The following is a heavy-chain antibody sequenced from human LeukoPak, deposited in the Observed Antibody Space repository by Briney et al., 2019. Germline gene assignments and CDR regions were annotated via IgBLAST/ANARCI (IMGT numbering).Heavy chain of an antibody. CDR3: ARRRQGILTY. V-gene: IGHV4-34*01. Sequence: SETLSLTCAVYGGSFSGYYWSWIRQPPGKGLEWIGEINHSGSTNYNPSLKSRVTISVDTSKNQFSLKLSSVTAADTAVYYCARRRQGILTYWGRGTLVTVSS. CDR2: INHSGST. D-gene: IGHD3-9*01. CDR1: GGSFSGYY. J-gene: IGHJ4*02.